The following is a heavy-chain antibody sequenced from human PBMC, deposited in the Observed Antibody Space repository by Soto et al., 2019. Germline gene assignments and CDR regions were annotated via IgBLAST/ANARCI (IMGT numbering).Heavy chain of an antibody. J-gene: IGHJ6*02. CDR3: ARQVSSAWPPYYYDMYV. D-gene: IGHD6-25*01. Sequence: PSETLSLTCTVSGGSISNYYWSWIRQPPGKGLEWIGYIHYRGSTRYSPSLKSRVTISVDTSKNQVSLKLSSVTAADTAMYFCARQVSSAWPPYYYDMYVWGQGTTVTVSS. CDR1: GGSISNYY. V-gene: IGHV4-59*08. CDR2: IHYRGST.